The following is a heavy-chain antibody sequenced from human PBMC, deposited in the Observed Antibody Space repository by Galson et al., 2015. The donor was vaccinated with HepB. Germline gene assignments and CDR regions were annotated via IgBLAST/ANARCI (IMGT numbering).Heavy chain of an antibody. J-gene: IGHJ6*02. Sequence: SVKVSCKVSGYTLTELSMHWVRQAPGKGLEWMGGFDPEDGETIYAQKFQGRVTMTEDTSTDTAYMELSSLRSEDTAVYYCATGVAVVRDGRVFMDVWGQGTTVTVSS. CDR3: ATGVAVVRDGRVFMDV. CDR1: GYTLTELS. D-gene: IGHD3-10*01. CDR2: FDPEDGET. V-gene: IGHV1-24*01.